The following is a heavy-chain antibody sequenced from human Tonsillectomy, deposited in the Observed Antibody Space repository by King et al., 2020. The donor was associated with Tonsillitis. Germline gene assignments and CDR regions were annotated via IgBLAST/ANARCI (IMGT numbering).Heavy chain of an antibody. Sequence: VQLVESGGGVVQPGRSLRLSCAASGLTFSNYAMHWVRQAPGKGLEWVAVISYDKMKKFYAESVKGRFTVSRDNYNNTLYRQMNSLRAEDTAVYYCARDGDIVVVTSGSDYYGLDVWGQGTTVTVSS. CDR2: ISYDKMKK. V-gene: IGHV3-30*04. J-gene: IGHJ6*02. D-gene: IGHD2-2*01. CDR1: GLTFSNYA. CDR3: ARDGDIVVVTSGSDYYGLDV.